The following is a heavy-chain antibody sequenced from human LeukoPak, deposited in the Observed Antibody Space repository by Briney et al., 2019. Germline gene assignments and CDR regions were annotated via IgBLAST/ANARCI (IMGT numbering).Heavy chain of an antibody. Sequence: GGSLRLSCSASGFTFSNYTLYWVRQAPGKGLEYVSAISHNGGSTYYADSVKGRFTVSRDNSKNTLYLQMSGLRAEDTAVYYCAKGPNFWLTPIAFPIWGQGTMVTVSS. CDR3: AKGPNFWLTPIAFPI. J-gene: IGHJ3*02. D-gene: IGHD3-3*01. V-gene: IGHV3-64D*06. CDR2: ISHNGGST. CDR1: GFTFSNYT.